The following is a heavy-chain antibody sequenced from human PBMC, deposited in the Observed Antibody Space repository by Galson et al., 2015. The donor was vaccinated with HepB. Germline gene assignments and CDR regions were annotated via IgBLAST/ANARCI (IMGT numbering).Heavy chain of an antibody. CDR1: GYTFTTFY. J-gene: IGHJ5*02. CDR3: ARAGTSSTYNYFDP. D-gene: IGHD3-16*01. V-gene: IGHV1-46*01. CDR2: INPTGGST. Sequence: SVKVSCKASGYTFTTFYMNWVRQAPGQGLEWMGVINPTGGSTNYAQKFQGRVTMTRDTSTSTVYMELSSLTSDDTAVYYCARAGTSSTYNYFDPWGQGTLVTVSS.